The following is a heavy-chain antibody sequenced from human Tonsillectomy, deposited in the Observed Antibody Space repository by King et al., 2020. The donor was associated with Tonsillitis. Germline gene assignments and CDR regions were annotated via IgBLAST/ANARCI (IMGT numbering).Heavy chain of an antibody. Sequence: KFQGRVTITRDTSASTAYMELSSLRSEDTAVYYCAREETVQQLAELGYWGQGTLVTVSS. CDR3: AREETVQQLAELGY. J-gene: IGHJ4*02. D-gene: IGHD6-13*01. V-gene: IGHV1-3*01.